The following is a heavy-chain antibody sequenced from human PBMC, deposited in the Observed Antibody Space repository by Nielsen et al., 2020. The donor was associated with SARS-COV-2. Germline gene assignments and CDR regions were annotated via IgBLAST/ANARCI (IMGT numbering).Heavy chain of an antibody. V-gene: IGHV3-21*01. Sequence: GESLKISCAASGFTFSSYSMNWVRQALGKGLEWVSSISSSSSYIYYADSVKGRFTISRDNAKSSLYLQMNSLRAEDTAVYYCARDSGSYYVGFCDYWGQGTLVTVSS. D-gene: IGHD1-26*01. CDR3: ARDSGSYYVGFCDY. CDR2: ISSSSSYI. J-gene: IGHJ4*02. CDR1: GFTFSSYS.